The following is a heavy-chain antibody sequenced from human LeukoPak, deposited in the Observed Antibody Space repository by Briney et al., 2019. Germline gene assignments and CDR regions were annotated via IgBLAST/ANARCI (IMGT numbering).Heavy chain of an antibody. CDR2: IYHSGST. D-gene: IGHD3-10*01. CDR1: GGSISSGGYY. Sequence: PSETLSLTCTVSGGSISSGGYYWSWIRQPPGKGLEWIGYIYHSGSTYYNPPLKSRVTISVDRSKNQLSLKLSSVTAADTAVYYCARYILGVVRWFDPWGQGTLVTVSS. V-gene: IGHV4-30-2*01. J-gene: IGHJ5*02. CDR3: ARYILGVVRWFDP.